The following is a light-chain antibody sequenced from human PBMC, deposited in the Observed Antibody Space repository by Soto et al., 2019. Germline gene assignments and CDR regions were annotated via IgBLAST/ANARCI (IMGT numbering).Light chain of an antibody. J-gene: IGKJ4*01. V-gene: IGKV3-15*01. CDR2: GAS. CDR3: QQYSTFPLT. CDR1: QSVGSY. Sequence: EIVLAQAPGTLSLFPGERANLSCRASQSVGSYLAWYQQKPGQAPRLLIHGASNRATGIPDRFSGRGSGTEFTLAISSLESEDFAVYYCQQYSTFPLTFGGGTKVDIK.